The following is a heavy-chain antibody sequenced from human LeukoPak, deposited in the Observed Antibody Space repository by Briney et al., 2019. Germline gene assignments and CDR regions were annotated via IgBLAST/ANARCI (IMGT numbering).Heavy chain of an antibody. D-gene: IGHD1-14*01. CDR1: GFTFGGFN. Sequence: GGSLRLSCAASGFTFGGFNMNWVRQAPGKGLEWVASISSSSSYIYNADSAKGRLTISRDNAKNSLYLQMDSLRAEDTAVYYCARDGAGHYFDYWGQGALVTVSS. V-gene: IGHV3-21*01. J-gene: IGHJ4*02. CDR2: ISSSSSYI. CDR3: ARDGAGHYFDY.